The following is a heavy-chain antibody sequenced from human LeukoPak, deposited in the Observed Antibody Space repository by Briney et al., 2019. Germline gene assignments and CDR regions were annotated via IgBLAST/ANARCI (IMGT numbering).Heavy chain of an antibody. CDR3: AREAQIITMVRGYFDY. CDR1: GFTFSDYY. D-gene: IGHD3-10*01. J-gene: IGHJ4*02. Sequence: GGSLRLSCAASGFTFSDYYMGWIRQAPGKGLEWVSYISSSGSTIYYADSVKGRFTISRDNAKNSLYLQMNSLRAEDTAVYYCAREAQIITMVRGYFDYWLQGTLVTVSS. CDR2: ISSSGSTI. V-gene: IGHV3-11*04.